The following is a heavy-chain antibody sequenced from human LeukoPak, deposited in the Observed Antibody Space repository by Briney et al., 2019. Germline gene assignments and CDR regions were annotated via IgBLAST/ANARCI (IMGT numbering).Heavy chain of an antibody. CDR1: GGSISSYY. J-gene: IGHJ4*02. Sequence: SETLSLTCTVSGGSISSYYWSWVRQPAGKGLEWIGRIYTSGNTNYNPSLKGRVTISVDTSKNQFSLKLSSVTAADTAVYYCARVWGPYYFDYWGQGTLVTVSS. V-gene: IGHV4-4*07. D-gene: IGHD7-27*01. CDR3: ARVWGPYYFDY. CDR2: IYTSGNT.